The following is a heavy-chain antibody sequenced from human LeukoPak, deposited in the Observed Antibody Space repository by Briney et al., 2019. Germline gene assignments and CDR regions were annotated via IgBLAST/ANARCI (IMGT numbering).Heavy chain of an antibody. Sequence: GGSLRLSCAASGFTFSSYAMSWVRQAPGRGLEWVSAISGSGGSTYYADSVKGRFTISRDNSKNTLDLQLNSLRAEDTAVYYCAKEQDYDILTGYYGSFDYWGQGTLVTVSS. CDR3: AKEQDYDILTGYYGSFDY. CDR2: ISGSGGST. D-gene: IGHD3-9*01. CDR1: GFTFSSYA. J-gene: IGHJ4*02. V-gene: IGHV3-23*01.